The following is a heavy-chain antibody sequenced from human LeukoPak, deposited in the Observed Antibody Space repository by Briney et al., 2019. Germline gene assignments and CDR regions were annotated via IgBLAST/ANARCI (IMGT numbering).Heavy chain of an antibody. CDR3: AKDYEPLVGVHRWGDWFNH. Sequence: QPGGSLRLSCAASGFTFSTYAMTWVRQAPGKGLEWVSLISGTGGSTYYADSVKGRFTISRDNSKNTLYLQMNSLRAEDTAVYYCAKDYEPLVGVHRWGDWFNHWGQGTLVTVSS. CDR2: ISGTGGST. V-gene: IGHV3-23*01. J-gene: IGHJ5*02. D-gene: IGHD1-26*01. CDR1: GFTFSTYA.